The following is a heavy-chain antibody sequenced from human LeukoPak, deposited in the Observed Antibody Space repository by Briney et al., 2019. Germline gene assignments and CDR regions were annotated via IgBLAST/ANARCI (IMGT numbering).Heavy chain of an antibody. CDR2: IYTSGST. V-gene: IGHV4-4*08. CDR1: GGSISSYY. Sequence: SETLSLTCTVSGGSISSYYWSWIRQPPGKGLEWIGHIYTSGSTNYNPSLKSPITISIDTSKNQLSLKLSSVTAADTAVYYCARGQQWFDPWGQGTLVTVSS. D-gene: IGHD6-13*01. J-gene: IGHJ5*02. CDR3: ARGQQWFDP.